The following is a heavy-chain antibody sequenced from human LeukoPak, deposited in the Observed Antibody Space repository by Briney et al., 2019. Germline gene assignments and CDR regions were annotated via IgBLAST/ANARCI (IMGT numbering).Heavy chain of an antibody. V-gene: IGHV3-48*03. CDR1: GFTFSSYD. CDR3: AKDGGSGVNWFDP. J-gene: IGHJ5*02. Sequence: GGSLRLSCAASGFTFSSYDMNWVRQAPGRELEWISYISYISDSGTTIYYADSVKGRFTISRDNSKNTLYLQMNSLRAEDTAVYYCAKDGGSGVNWFDPWGQGTLVTVSS. CDR2: YISYISDSGTTI. D-gene: IGHD3-10*01.